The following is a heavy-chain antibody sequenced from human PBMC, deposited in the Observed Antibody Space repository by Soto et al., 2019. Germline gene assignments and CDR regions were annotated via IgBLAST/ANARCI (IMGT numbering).Heavy chain of an antibody. CDR1: GFTFRSYV. D-gene: IGHD3-16*01. CDR3: ARWGTTGGLDV. V-gene: IGHV3-30*03. Sequence: QVQLVESGGGVVQPGTSLRLSCVGSGFTFRSYVIHWVRQAPGKGVEWVALTSDDGSNNFYGDSVKGRFTISRDNSRNTVELQMDSLRLEDTALYYCARWGTTGGLDVWGQGTLVSVSS. CDR2: TSDDGSNN. J-gene: IGHJ4*02.